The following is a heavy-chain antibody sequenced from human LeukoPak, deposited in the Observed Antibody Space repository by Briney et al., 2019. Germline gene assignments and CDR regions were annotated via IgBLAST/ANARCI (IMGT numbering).Heavy chain of an antibody. CDR2: IIPSGGST. D-gene: IGHD5-18*01. J-gene: IGHJ5*02. CDR1: GYIFTSYF. V-gene: IGHV1-46*01. CDR3: ARALPHRRLMDTTMEQHWFDP. Sequence: GASVKVSCKASGYIFTSYFMHWVRQAPGQGFEWMGLIIPSGGSTRYAQKFQGRVTMTRDMSTSTVYMELSSLRSEDTAVYYCARALPHRRLMDTTMEQHWFDPWGQGTLVTVSS.